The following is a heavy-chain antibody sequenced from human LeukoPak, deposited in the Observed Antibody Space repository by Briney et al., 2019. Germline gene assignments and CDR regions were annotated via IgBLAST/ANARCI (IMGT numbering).Heavy chain of an antibody. D-gene: IGHD6-13*01. J-gene: IGHJ4*02. V-gene: IGHV3-66*01. CDR2: IYSGGST. CDR1: GFTVSSNY. CDR3: ARESLAYSSCWYLDY. Sequence: PGESLRLSCAASGFTVSSNYMSWVRQAPGKGLEWVSVIYSGGSTYYADSVKGRFTISRDNSKNTLYLQMNSLRAEDTAVYYCARESLAYSSCWYLDYWGQGTLVTVSS.